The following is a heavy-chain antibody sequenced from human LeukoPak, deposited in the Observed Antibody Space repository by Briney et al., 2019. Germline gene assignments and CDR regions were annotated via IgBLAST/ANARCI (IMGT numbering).Heavy chain of an antibody. D-gene: IGHD4-23*01. CDR3: AKDPAATVVTYFDY. CDR2: ISGSGGST. J-gene: IGHJ4*02. Sequence: GGSLRLSYAASGFTFSSYAMSWVRQAPGKGLEWVSAISGSGGSTYYADSVKGRFTISRDNSKNTLYLQMNSLRAEDTAVYYCAKDPAATVVTYFDYWGQGTLVTVSS. CDR1: GFTFSSYA. V-gene: IGHV3-23*01.